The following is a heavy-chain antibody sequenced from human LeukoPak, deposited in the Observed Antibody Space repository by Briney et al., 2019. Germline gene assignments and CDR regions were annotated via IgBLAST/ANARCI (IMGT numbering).Heavy chain of an antibody. Sequence: GGSLRLSCAASGFTFSSYAMSWVRQAPGKGLEWVSAISGSGGSTYYADSVKGRFTISRDNSKNTLHLQMNSLRAEDTAVYYCAKVGITFGGVIGYFDYWGQGTLVTVSS. CDR3: AKVGITFGGVIGYFDY. CDR2: ISGSGGST. V-gene: IGHV3-23*01. D-gene: IGHD3-16*02. CDR1: GFTFSSYA. J-gene: IGHJ4*02.